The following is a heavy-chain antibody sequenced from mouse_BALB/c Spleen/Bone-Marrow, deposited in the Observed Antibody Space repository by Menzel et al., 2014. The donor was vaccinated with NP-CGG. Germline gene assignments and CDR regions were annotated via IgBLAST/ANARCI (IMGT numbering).Heavy chain of an antibody. CDR2: IHPGDGDT. CDR1: GYAFSSYW. J-gene: IGHJ4*01. Sequence: VQLVESGAELVRPGSSVKISCKASGYAFSSYWMNWVNQRPGQGLEWIGQIHPGDGDTNYNGKFKGKATLTADKSSSTAYMQLSSLTSEDSAVYFCARDSGAMDYWGQGTSVTVSS. D-gene: IGHD3-1*01. CDR3: ARDSGAMDY. V-gene: IGHV1-80*01.